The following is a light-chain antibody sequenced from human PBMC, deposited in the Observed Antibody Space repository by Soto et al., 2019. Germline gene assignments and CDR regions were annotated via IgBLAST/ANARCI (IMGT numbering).Light chain of an antibody. CDR3: QQVNSYPLT. Sequence: IQLTHSPSSLSASFGDRVTITCRASQGLSSYLAWYQQKPVKAPKLLIYAASALQSGVPSRFSGSGSETDFTLTISSLQAEDFATYYCQQVNSYPLTFGGGTKVDIK. V-gene: IGKV1-9*01. CDR1: QGLSSY. J-gene: IGKJ4*01. CDR2: AAS.